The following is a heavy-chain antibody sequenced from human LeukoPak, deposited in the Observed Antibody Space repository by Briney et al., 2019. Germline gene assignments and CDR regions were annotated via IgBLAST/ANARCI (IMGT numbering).Heavy chain of an antibody. Sequence: GGSLRLSCAACGFTFSSYAMSWVRQAPGKGLEWVSAISGSGGSTYYADSVKGRFTISRDNSKNTLYLQMNSLRAEDTAVYYCTASGSSWYVYYFDYWGQGTLVTVFS. J-gene: IGHJ4*02. CDR2: ISGSGGST. D-gene: IGHD6-13*01. CDR1: GFTFSSYA. CDR3: TASGSSWYVYYFDY. V-gene: IGHV3-23*01.